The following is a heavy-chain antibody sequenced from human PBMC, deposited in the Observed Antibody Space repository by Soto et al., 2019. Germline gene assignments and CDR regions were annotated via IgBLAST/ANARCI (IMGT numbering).Heavy chain of an antibody. D-gene: IGHD2-2*02. CDR1: GYTFTSYG. CDR2: ISAYNGNT. CDR3: ARGVVPAAIVGFSGNWCDP. Sequence: ASVKVSCKASGYTFTSYGISWVRQAPGQGLEWMGWISAYNGNTNYAQKLQGRVTMTTDTSTSTAYVELRSLRSDDTAVYYCARGVVPAAIVGFSGNWCDPWGQGTLVTVSS. V-gene: IGHV1-18*04. J-gene: IGHJ5*02.